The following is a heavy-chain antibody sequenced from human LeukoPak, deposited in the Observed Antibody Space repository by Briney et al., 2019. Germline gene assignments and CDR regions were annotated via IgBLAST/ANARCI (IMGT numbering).Heavy chain of an antibody. CDR2: INHSGST. V-gene: IGHV4-34*01. CDR1: GGSFSGYY. Sequence: SEILSLTCAVYGGSFSGYYWSWIRQPPGKGLEWIGEINHSGSTNYNPSLKSRVTISVDTSKNQFSLKLSSVTAADTAVYYCARVIIDVDTAMPSHYYYMDVWGKGTTVTVSS. D-gene: IGHD5-18*01. J-gene: IGHJ6*03. CDR3: ARVIIDVDTAMPSHYYYMDV.